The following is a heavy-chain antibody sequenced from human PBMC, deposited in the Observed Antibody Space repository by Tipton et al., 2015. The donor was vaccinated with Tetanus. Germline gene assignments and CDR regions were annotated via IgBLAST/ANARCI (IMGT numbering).Heavy chain of an antibody. V-gene: IGHV1-69*06. CDR2: ILPIFGTT. J-gene: IGHJ4*01. CDR1: GGTFTSYA. CDR3: ARDYDGSEPYDY. D-gene: IGHD3-10*01. Sequence: QLVQSGAEVKKPGSSVKVSCKASGGTFTSYAFSWVRQAPGQGLEWMGTILPIFGTTNYAQKFQGRVTFTADKSTRTVYMELSSLRSGDTAIYYCARDYDGSEPYDYWGQGTLVTVSS.